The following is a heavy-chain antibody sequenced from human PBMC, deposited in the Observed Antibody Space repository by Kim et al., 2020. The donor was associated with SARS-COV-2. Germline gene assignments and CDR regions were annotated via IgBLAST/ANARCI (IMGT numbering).Heavy chain of an antibody. CDR3: ARQGPGSGWLPFDY. Sequence: GGSLRLSCVASGFTFSNCYMTWVRQAPGKGLEWVANIKEDGSEKSYVDSVKGRFTISRDNARNSLYLEMNSLRGEDTAVYYCARQGPGSGWLPFDYWGQGTLVTVSS. J-gene: IGHJ4*02. CDR1: GFTFSNCY. D-gene: IGHD6-19*01. CDR2: IKEDGSEK. V-gene: IGHV3-7*01.